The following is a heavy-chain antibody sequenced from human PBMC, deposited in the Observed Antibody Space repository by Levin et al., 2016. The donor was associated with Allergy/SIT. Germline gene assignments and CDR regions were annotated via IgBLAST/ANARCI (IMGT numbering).Heavy chain of an antibody. D-gene: IGHD2-2*01. CDR2: ISGSGGST. CDR3: AKDKVPAAYYYYYGMDV. V-gene: IGHV3-23*01. J-gene: IGHJ6*02. Sequence: VRQAPGKGLEWVSAISGSGGSTYYADSVKGRFTISRDNSKNTLYLQMNSLRAEDTAVYYCAKDKVPAAYYYYYGMDVWGQGTTVTVSS.